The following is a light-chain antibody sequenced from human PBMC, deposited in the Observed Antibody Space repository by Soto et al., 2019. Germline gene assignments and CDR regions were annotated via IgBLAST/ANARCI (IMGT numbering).Light chain of an antibody. CDR2: EVI. CDR1: SSDVGGYNY. CDR3: SSYTSRSTQL. V-gene: IGLV2-14*01. J-gene: IGLJ1*01. Sequence: QSVLTQPASVSGSPGQSITISCTGTSSDVGGYNYVSWYQQHPGEAPKLIICEVINRPSGVSNRFSGSKSGNTASLTISGLQAEDEADYYCSSYTSRSTQLFGTGTKVTVL.